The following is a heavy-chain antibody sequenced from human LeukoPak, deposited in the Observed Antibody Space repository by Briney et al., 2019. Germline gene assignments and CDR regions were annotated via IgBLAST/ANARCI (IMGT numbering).Heavy chain of an antibody. CDR1: GFTFSDYY. J-gene: IGHJ4*02. CDR2: ISGSGGST. Sequence: GGSLRLSCAASGFTFSDYYMSWIRQAPGKGLEWVSAISGSGGSTYYADSVKGRFTISRDNSKNTLYLQMNSLRAEDTAVYYCAKVHTYYYDSSGYYGPPYFDYWGQGTLVTVSS. V-gene: IGHV3-23*01. CDR3: AKVHTYYYDSSGYYGPPYFDY. D-gene: IGHD3-22*01.